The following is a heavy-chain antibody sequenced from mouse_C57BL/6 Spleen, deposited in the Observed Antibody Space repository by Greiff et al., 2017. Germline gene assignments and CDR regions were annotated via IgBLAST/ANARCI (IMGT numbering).Heavy chain of an antibody. J-gene: IGHJ3*01. CDR3: AKSSYGNLFAY. V-gene: IGHV1-54*01. CDR1: GYAFTNYL. D-gene: IGHD2-1*01. Sequence: VHLVESGAELVRPGTSVKVSCKASGYAFTNYLIEWVKQRPGQGLEWIGVINPGSGGTNYNEKFKGKATLTADTSSSTAYMQLSSLTSEDSAVYFCAKSSYGNLFAYWGQGTLVTVSA. CDR2: INPGSGGT.